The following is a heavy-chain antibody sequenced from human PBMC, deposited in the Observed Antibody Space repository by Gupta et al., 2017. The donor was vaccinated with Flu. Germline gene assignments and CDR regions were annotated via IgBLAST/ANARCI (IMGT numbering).Heavy chain of an antibody. CDR2: IKQDGSEK. J-gene: IGHJ6*02. CDR3: AREGAVVVLTGMDV. Sequence: EVQLVESGGGLVQPGGSLRLSCAASGFTFSSYWMSWVRQAPGKGLEWVANIKQDGSEKYYVDSVKGRFTIARDNAKNSLYLQMNSLRAEDTAVYYCAREGAVVVLTGMDVWGQGTTVTVSS. D-gene: IGHD2-15*01. V-gene: IGHV3-7*01. CDR1: GFTFSSYW.